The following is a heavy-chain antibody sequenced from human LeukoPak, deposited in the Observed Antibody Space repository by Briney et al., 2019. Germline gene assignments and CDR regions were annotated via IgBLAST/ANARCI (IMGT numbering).Heavy chain of an antibody. D-gene: IGHD6-13*01. CDR3: ARNWEDSSSWFLPPFDY. Sequence: ASVKVSCKASGYTFTGYYMHWVRQAPGQGLEWMGWINPNSGGTNYAQKFQGRVTMTRDTSISTAYMELSRLRSDDTAVYYCARNWEDSSSWFLPPFDYWGQGTLVTVSS. CDR1: GYTFTGYY. CDR2: INPNSGGT. J-gene: IGHJ4*02. V-gene: IGHV1-2*02.